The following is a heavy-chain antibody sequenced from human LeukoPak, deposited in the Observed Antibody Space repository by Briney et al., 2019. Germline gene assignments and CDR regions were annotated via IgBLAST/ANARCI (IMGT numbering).Heavy chain of an antibody. CDR2: IIPIFGTA. CDR1: GGTFISYA. Sequence: ASVKVSCKASGGTFISYAISWVRQAPGQGLEWMGGIIPIFGTANYAQKFQGRVTIIADESTSTAYMELSSLRSEDTAVYYCATTTYYYDSSGYDYYGMDVWGQGTTVTVSS. CDR3: ATTTYYYDSSGYDYYGMDV. V-gene: IGHV1-69*13. D-gene: IGHD3-22*01. J-gene: IGHJ6*02.